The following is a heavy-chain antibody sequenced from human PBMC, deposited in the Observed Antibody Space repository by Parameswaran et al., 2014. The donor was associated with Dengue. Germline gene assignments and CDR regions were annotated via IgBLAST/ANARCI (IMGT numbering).Heavy chain of an antibody. J-gene: IGHJ6*03. D-gene: IGHD3-16*01. CDR2: IKSKIHGGTV. CDR3: APSFVGSCYETACHYYYMDV. Sequence: VRQAPGKGLEWVGRIKSKIHGGTVDYAAPVKGRLTISRDDSQDTLYLHMNSLKIEDTAVYYCAPSFVGSCYETACHYYYMDVWGKGTTVTVSS. V-gene: IGHV3-15*01.